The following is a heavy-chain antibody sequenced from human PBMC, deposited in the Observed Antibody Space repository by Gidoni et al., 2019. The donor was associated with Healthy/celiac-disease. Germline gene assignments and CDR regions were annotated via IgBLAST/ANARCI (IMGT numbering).Heavy chain of an antibody. D-gene: IGHD1-26*01. CDR2: ISGSGGST. CDR1: GFTFSSSA. CDR3: AKGDSGVGYGMDV. J-gene: IGHJ6*02. V-gene: IGHV3-23*01. Sequence: EVQLLESGGGLVQPGGSLRLSCAASGFTFSSSAMSWVRQAPGKGLEWVSAISGSGGSTYYADSVKGRFTISRDNSKNTLYLQMNSLRAEDTAVYYCAKGDSGVGYGMDVWGQGTTVTVSS.